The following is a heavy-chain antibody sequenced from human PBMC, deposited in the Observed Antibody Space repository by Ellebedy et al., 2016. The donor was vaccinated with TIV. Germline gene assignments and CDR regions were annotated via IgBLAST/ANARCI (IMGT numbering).Heavy chain of an antibody. CDR2: IYYIRST. J-gene: IGHJ3*02. Sequence: SETLSLTCTVSGGSISSYYWSWIRQPPGKGLEWIGYIYYIRSTNYNPSLKSRVTISVDTSKNQFSLKLSSVTAADTAVYYCARPRYSGNWDDAFDIWGQGTMVTVSS. V-gene: IGHV4-59*08. D-gene: IGHD6-13*01. CDR3: ARPRYSGNWDDAFDI. CDR1: GGSISSYY.